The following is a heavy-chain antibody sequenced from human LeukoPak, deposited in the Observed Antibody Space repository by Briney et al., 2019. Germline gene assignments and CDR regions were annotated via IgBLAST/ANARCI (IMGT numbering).Heavy chain of an antibody. V-gene: IGHV1-18*01. J-gene: IGHJ4*02. D-gene: IGHD6-19*01. CDR3: AKDRVAGPKDY. CDR1: GYTFTSYG. Sequence: GASVKVSCKASGYTFTSYGISWVRQAPGPGLEWMGWISAYNGNTSYAQKLQGRVTMTTDTSTSTAYMELRSLRSDDTAVYYCAKDRVAGPKDYWGQGTLVTVSS. CDR2: ISAYNGNT.